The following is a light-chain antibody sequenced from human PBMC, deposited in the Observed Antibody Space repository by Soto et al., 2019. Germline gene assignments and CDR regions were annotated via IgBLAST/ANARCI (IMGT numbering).Light chain of an antibody. V-gene: IGKV1-5*03. CDR1: QSITSW. Sequence: DIQMTQSPSTLSASVGDRVTITCRASQSITSWLAWYQQKPGKAPKLLIHKASSLESGVPSRFSGSGSGTEFTLTISSLQPYDFATYYCQHYNSYPWTFGQGTKVEIK. CDR3: QHYNSYPWT. J-gene: IGKJ1*01. CDR2: KAS.